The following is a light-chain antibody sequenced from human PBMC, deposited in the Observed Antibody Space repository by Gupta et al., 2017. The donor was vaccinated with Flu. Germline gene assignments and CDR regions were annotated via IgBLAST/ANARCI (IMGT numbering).Light chain of an antibody. CDR3: QQYSAIPFT. Sequence: DIVMTQSPDSLAVSLGERATIRCKSSQSVLYSFNNKYNLAWYQQRPGQPPRLLIYWASTRHSGVPDRFSGSGSGTDFTLAISSLQAEDVAVYYCQQYSAIPFTFGPGTKVDLK. CDR1: QSVLYSFNNKYN. J-gene: IGKJ3*01. CDR2: WAS. V-gene: IGKV4-1*01.